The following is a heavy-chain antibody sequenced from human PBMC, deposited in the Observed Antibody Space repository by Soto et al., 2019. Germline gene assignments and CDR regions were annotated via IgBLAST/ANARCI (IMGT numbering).Heavy chain of an antibody. CDR1: GFTFSSYW. J-gene: IGHJ4*02. D-gene: IGHD2-2*01. V-gene: IGHV3-7*01. CDR3: ARTLGDDIVVVPAAIDY. CDR2: IKQDGSEK. Sequence: GESLKISCAASGFTFSSYWMSWVRQAPGKGLEWVANIKQDGSEKYYVDSVKGRFTISRDNAKNSLYLQMNSLRVEDTAVYYCARTLGDDIVVVPAAIDYWGQGTLVTVSS.